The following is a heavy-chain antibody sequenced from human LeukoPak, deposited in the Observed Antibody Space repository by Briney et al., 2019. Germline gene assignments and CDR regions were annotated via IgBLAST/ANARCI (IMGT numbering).Heavy chain of an antibody. D-gene: IGHD3-10*01. CDR3: AGGPFPNYYGSGSFEL. CDR2: IYYSGST. Sequence: PSETLSLTCTVSGGSISSGDYYWSWIRQPPGKGLEWIGYIYYSGSTYYNPSLKTRVTISQDTSKNQFSLNLRSVTAADTAVYYCAGGPFPNYYGSGSFELWGQGALVTVSS. V-gene: IGHV4-30-4*01. CDR1: GGSISSGDYY. J-gene: IGHJ4*02.